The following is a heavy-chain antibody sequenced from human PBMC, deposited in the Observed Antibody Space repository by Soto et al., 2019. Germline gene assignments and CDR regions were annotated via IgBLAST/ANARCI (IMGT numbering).Heavy chain of an antibody. D-gene: IGHD2-2*01. V-gene: IGHV3-23*01. CDR1: GFTFSSDA. CDR2: ISGSGGST. J-gene: IGHJ4*02. Sequence: EVQLLESGGGLVQPGGSLRLSCAASGFTFSSDAMSWVRQAPGRGLEWVSAISGSGGSTYYADSVKGRFTISRNKSKNTQDLQMNSLGAEDTAGYYCAKIRVGCSSTSCYGFDNWGQGTLVTVSS. CDR3: AKIRVGCSSTSCYGFDN.